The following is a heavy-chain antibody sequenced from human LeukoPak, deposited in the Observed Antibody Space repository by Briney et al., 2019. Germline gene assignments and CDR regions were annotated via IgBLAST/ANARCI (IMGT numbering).Heavy chain of an antibody. V-gene: IGHV3-53*01. CDR1: GFTVSSSY. CDR3: ARSHRGSNSLSFDI. CDR2: LYSGGST. D-gene: IGHD1-26*01. J-gene: IGHJ3*02. Sequence: PGGSLRLSCAASGFTVSSSYMSWVRQAPGKGLEWVSVLYSGGSTYCADSVKGRFTISRDNSKNTLYLQMNSLRAEDTAVYYCARSHRGSNSLSFDIWGQGTKVTVSS.